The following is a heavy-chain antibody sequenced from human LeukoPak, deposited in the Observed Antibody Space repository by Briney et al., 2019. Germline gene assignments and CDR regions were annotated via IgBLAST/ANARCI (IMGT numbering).Heavy chain of an antibody. CDR3: ARVRGEAGLDY. J-gene: IGHJ4*02. Sequence: GGSLRLSCAASGFPFSSYWMTWVRQAPGKGLEWVANIKEDGSEQFYVDSVKGRFTVPRDNAKNSLYLQMNSLRAEDTAVYYCARVRGEAGLDYWGQGTLVTVSS. V-gene: IGHV3-7*01. CDR2: IKEDGSEQ. CDR1: GFPFSSYW. D-gene: IGHD3-10*01.